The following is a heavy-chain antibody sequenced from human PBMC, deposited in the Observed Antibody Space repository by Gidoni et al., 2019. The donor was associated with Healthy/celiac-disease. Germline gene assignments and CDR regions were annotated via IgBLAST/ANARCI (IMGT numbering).Heavy chain of an antibody. CDR3: AKSYEPYYDSSGGY. CDR2: ISGSGGST. D-gene: IGHD3-22*01. Sequence: EVQLLESGGGLVQPGGSLRPPCAGSGFTFSSYAMSWVRQAPGKGLEWVSAISGSGGSTYYADSVKGRFTISRDNSKNTLYLQMNSLRAEDTAVYYCAKSYEPYYDSSGGYWGQGTLVTVSS. CDR1: GFTFSSYA. J-gene: IGHJ4*02. V-gene: IGHV3-23*01.